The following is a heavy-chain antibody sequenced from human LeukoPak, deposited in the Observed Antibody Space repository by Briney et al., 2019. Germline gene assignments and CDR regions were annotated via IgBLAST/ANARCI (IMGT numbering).Heavy chain of an antibody. D-gene: IGHD2-2*01. CDR3: ARLGGYQLPRQTYKYHPLDV. V-gene: IGHV4-4*02. J-gene: IGHJ6*02. CDR1: GGSISISSSHW. Sequence: KSSETLSLTCAVSGGSISISSSHWWSWVRQPPGKGLEWIGEILHTGSTNYNPSLKSRVTMSLDTSKNQFSLKLTSVTAADTAVYYCARLGGYQLPRQTYKYHPLDVWGQGTTVTVSS. CDR2: ILHTGST.